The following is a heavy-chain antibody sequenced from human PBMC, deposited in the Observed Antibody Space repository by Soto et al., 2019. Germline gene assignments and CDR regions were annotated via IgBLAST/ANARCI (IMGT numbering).Heavy chain of an antibody. CDR3: TTDSYSSIIVVRFDY. J-gene: IGHJ4*01. D-gene: IGHD3-22*01. CDR1: GFTFSSYS. CDR2: ISSSSSTI. V-gene: IGHV3-48*02. Sequence: GGSLRLSCAASGFTFSSYSMNWVRQAPGKGLEWVSYISSSSSTIYYADSVKGRFTISRDNAKNSLYLQMNSLRDEDTAVYYCTTDSYSSIIVVRFDYWGHGTLVTVSS.